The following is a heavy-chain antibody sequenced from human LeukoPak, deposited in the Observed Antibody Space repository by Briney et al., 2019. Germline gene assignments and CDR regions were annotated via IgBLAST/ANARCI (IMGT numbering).Heavy chain of an antibody. CDR2: ISASGSST. CDR1: GFTFTSYA. V-gene: IGHV3-23*01. CDR3: AKCAQYDFWTGYTLEYFDV. D-gene: IGHD3-3*01. J-gene: IGHJ4*02. Sequence: PGGSLRLSCAASGFTFTSYAMNWVRQAPGKGLEWVSLISASGSSTHYADSVKGRFTISRDNSNNTLYLQINSLRAEDTAAYYCAKCAQYDFWTGYTLEYFDVWGKGTLVTVSS.